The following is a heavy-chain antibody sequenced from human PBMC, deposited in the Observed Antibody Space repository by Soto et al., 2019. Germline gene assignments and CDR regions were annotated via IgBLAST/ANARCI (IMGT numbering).Heavy chain of an antibody. D-gene: IGHD4-17*01. V-gene: IGHV3-73*01. J-gene: IGHJ4*02. Sequence: EVPLVESGGGLVQPGGSLKLSCAASGVTLSGSAMHWVRQASGKGLEWVGRIRSKANNYATAYAASVKGRFTIFRDDSKNTAYLEMNSLKTEDTAVYYCSTTMVTTQDYWGQGTLVTVSS. CDR3: STTMVTTQDY. CDR2: IRSKANNYAT. CDR1: GVTLSGSA.